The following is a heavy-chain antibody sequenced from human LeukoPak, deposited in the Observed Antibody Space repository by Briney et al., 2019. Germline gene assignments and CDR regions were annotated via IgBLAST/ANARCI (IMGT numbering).Heavy chain of an antibody. V-gene: IGHV3-33*01. CDR2: IWYDRSSQ. CDR1: GFTFSSYG. D-gene: IGHD2-21*01. J-gene: IGHJ4*02. CDR3: VRDRAAILDY. Sequence: GGSLRLSCAAYGFTFSSYGMHWVRQAPGKGLEWVAVIWYDRSSQYYADSVKGRFTISRDTSKNTLYLQMNSLRAEDTAVYYCVRDRAAILDYWGQGTLVTVSS.